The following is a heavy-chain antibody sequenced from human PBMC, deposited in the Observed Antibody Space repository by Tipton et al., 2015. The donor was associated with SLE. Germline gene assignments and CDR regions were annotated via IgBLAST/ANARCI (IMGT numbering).Heavy chain of an antibody. CDR2: IFSSGGT. CDR1: GGSLSNFY. Sequence: TLSLTCTVSGGSLSNFYWGWIRQPPGKGLQWIGYIFSSGGTSYNPSLKSRVTISVDASEKQFSLKLSSVTAADTAVYYCVRLELPATKADYWGPGTLVTVSS. CDR3: VRLELPATKADY. D-gene: IGHD5-24*01. V-gene: IGHV4-4*08. J-gene: IGHJ4*02.